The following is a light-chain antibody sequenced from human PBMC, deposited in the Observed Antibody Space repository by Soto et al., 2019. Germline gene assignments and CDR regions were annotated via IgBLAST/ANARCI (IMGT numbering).Light chain of an antibody. Sequence: DIQMTQSPSSLSTSVGDRVTITCQASQDINNCLSWYQQKPGKSPKLLIYDASNLETGVPYRFSGSGSGTTFIFTISSLQAEDIATYYCQQYDYFPRTFGGGTKVEIK. J-gene: IGKJ4*01. CDR3: QQYDYFPRT. CDR1: QDINNC. V-gene: IGKV1-33*01. CDR2: DAS.